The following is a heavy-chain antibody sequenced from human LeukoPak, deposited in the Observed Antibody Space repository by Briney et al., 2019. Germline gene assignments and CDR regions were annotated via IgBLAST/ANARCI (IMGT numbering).Heavy chain of an antibody. Sequence: SETLSLTCTVSGGSISSSSYYWGWIRQPPGKGLEWIGSIYYSGSTYYNPSLKSRVTISVDTSKNQFSLKLSSVTAADTAVYYCARPGVVVGMQDIWGQGTLVTVSS. CDR2: IYYSGST. J-gene: IGHJ4*02. CDR3: ARPGVVVGMQDI. V-gene: IGHV4-39*01. D-gene: IGHD3-22*01. CDR1: GGSISSSSYY.